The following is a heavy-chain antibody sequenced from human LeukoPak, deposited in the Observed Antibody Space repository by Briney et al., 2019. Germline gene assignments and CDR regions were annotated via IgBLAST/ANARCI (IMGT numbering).Heavy chain of an antibody. CDR3: ARGGAIRGRFEN. CDR1: GFTFSSYG. J-gene: IGHJ4*02. V-gene: IGHV3-33*01. Sequence: GGSLRLSCAASGFTFSSYGMHWVRQAPGKGLEWVAVIWYDGSNKYYADSVKGRFTISRDNSKNTLYLQMNSLRADDTAVYYCARGGAIRGRFENWGQGTPVTVSS. CDR2: IWYDGSNK. D-gene: IGHD1-26*01.